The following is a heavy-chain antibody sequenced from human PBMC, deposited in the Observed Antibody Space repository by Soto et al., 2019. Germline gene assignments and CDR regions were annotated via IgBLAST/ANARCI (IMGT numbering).Heavy chain of an antibody. CDR2: INPSGGST. V-gene: IGHV1-46*01. Sequence: GASVKVSCKASGYTLTSYYMHWVRQAPGQRLEWMGIINPSGGSTSYAQKFQGRVTMTRDTSTSTVYMELSSLRSEDTAVYYCARDITHDYYYDSSGYNGGIDYWGQGTLVTVSS. CDR1: GYTLTSYY. CDR3: ARDITHDYYYDSSGYNGGIDY. J-gene: IGHJ4*02. D-gene: IGHD3-22*01.